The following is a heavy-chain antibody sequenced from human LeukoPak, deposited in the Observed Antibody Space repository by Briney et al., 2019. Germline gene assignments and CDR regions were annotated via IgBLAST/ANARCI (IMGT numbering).Heavy chain of an antibody. J-gene: IGHJ4*02. CDR3: AKGLWGSYFLYFAY. Sequence: GGSLRLSCAASGFTFSNYAMSWVRQAPGKGLEWVSAISSGGRTTYYAASVKGRFTISRDNSKNTLYLQMNSLRAEDTAVYYWAKGLWGSYFLYFAYWGQEPLVTFSS. D-gene: IGHD3-16*01. V-gene: IGHV3-23*01. CDR1: GFTFSNYA. CDR2: ISSGGRTT.